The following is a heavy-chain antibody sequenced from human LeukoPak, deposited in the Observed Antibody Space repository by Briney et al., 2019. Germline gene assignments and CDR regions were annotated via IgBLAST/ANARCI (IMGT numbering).Heavy chain of an antibody. V-gene: IGHV3-23*01. Sequence: GGSLRLSCAASGFTFSSYWMSWVRQAPGKGLEWVSAISGSGGSTYYADSVKGRFTISRDNSKNTLYLQMNSLRAEDTAVYYCATRPITMVRGAPFDYWGQGTLVTVSS. CDR1: GFTFSSYW. D-gene: IGHD3-10*01. J-gene: IGHJ4*02. CDR2: ISGSGGST. CDR3: ATRPITMVRGAPFDY.